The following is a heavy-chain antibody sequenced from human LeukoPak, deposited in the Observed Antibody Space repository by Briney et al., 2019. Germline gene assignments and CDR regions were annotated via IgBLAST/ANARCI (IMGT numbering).Heavy chain of an antibody. Sequence: SETLSLTCTVSGGSISGSSSSSYYWGWIRQPPGKGLEWIGNIYHSGSTYYNPSLKSRVTISVDTSENQFSLKLSSVTAADTAVYYCARPAVAGNIDAFEIWGQGTMVIVSS. V-gene: IGHV4-39*01. D-gene: IGHD6-19*01. CDR2: IYHSGST. J-gene: IGHJ3*02. CDR1: GGSISGSSSSSYY. CDR3: ARPAVAGNIDAFEI.